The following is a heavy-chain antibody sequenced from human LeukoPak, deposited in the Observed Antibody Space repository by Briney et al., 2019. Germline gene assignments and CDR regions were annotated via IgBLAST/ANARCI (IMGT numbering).Heavy chain of an antibody. Sequence: PSETLSLTCTVSGGSISSYYWSWIRQPPGKGLEWIGYIYYSGSTNYNPSLKSRVTISVDTSKNQFSLKLSSVTAADTAVYYCARNFGYCSGGSCWDYGDPYYYYGMDVWGQGTTVTVSS. CDR1: GGSISSYY. D-gene: IGHD2-15*01. CDR2: IYYSGST. J-gene: IGHJ6*02. V-gene: IGHV4-59*01. CDR3: ARNFGYCSGGSCWDYGDPYYYYGMDV.